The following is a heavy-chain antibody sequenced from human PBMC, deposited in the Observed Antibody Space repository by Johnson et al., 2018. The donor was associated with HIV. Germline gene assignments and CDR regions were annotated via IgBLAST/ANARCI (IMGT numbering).Heavy chain of an antibody. CDR3: AKAHCPGCDGFDI. Sequence: QMLLVESGGGVVQPGKSLKVSCAASGFTFSSYDMHWVRQPPGKGLEWVAGISYDGSKEYYVDSVKGRFTISRDNSKNTLYLQMNSLRTEDTAVYYFAKAHCPGCDGFDIWCQGKMVTVSS. CDR2: ISYDGSKE. CDR1: GFTFSSYD. V-gene: IGHV3-30*18. J-gene: IGHJ3*02. D-gene: IGHD2-21*01.